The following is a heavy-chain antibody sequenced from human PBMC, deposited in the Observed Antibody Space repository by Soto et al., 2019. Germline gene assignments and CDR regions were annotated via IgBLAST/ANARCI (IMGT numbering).Heavy chain of an antibody. CDR3: ARPLRDRNYYYDMAV. V-gene: IGHV1-69*01. CDR1: GGTFSKYA. J-gene: IGHJ6*02. CDR2: TIPMFGTP. D-gene: IGHD3-22*01. Sequence: QVQLVQSGAEMQQPGASVRVSCKASGGTFSKYAFSWVRQAPGQGLEWLGGTIPMFGTPNYAQKFQGRVAISADESTATVYMELSSLRSEDTAVYFCARPLRDRNYYYDMAVWGQGTTVTVSS.